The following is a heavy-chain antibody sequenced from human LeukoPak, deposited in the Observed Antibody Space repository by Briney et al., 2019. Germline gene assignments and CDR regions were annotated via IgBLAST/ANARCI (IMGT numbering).Heavy chain of an antibody. D-gene: IGHD2-2*01. CDR2: ISAYNGNT. CDR3: ARDGSFRCSSTSCYSGYYYYGMDV. Sequence: ASVKVSCKASGYTFASYGISWVRQAPGQGLEWMGWISAYNGNTNYAQKLQGRVTMTIDTSTSTAYMELRSLRSDDTAVYYCARDGSFRCSSTSCYSGYYYYGMDVWGQGTTVTVSS. J-gene: IGHJ6*02. V-gene: IGHV1-18*01. CDR1: GYTFASYG.